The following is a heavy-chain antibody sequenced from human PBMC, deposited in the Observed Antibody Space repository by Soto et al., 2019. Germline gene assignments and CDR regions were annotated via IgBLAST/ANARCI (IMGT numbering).Heavy chain of an antibody. CDR2: ISSDGSNE. J-gene: IGHJ4*02. V-gene: IGHV3-30-3*01. CDR3: ARDGPRRWSGYSSDY. Sequence: QVQLVESGGGVVQPGRSLRLSCAASGFTFSSYAMHWVRQAPGKGLEWVAVISSDGSNEYYADSVKGRFTISRDNSKNALYLQMSSLGAEDTAVYYCARDGPRRWSGYSSDYWGQGTLVTVSS. D-gene: IGHD3-3*01. CDR1: GFTFSSYA.